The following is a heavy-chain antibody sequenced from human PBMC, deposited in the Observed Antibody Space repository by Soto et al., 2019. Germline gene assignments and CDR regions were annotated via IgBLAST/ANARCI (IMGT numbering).Heavy chain of an antibody. CDR1: GGSISSGGYY. CDR3: ARGQRSTSPDPIGY. D-gene: IGHD2-2*01. V-gene: IGHV4-31*03. CDR2: IYYSGST. J-gene: IGHJ4*02. Sequence: QVQLQESGPGLVKPSQTLSLTCTVSGGSISSGGYYWSWIRQHPGKGLEWIGYIYYSGSTYYNPTCKSRITISADTSHTPFALKLSSVTAADTAGYSWARGQRSTSPDPIGYWGQGTLVTVSS.